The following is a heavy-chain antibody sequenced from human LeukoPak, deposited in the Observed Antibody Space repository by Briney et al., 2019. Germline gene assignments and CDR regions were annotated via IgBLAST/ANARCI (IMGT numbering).Heavy chain of an antibody. J-gene: IGHJ6*03. Sequence: SETLSLTCTVSGGSISSYYWSWIRQPPGKGLEWIGYIYYSGSTNYNPSLKSRVTISVDTSKNQFSLKLSSVTAADTAVYYCARSVRGTHYYYYYYMDVWGKGTTVTVSS. CDR2: IYYSGST. V-gene: IGHV4-59*01. CDR1: GGSISSYY. D-gene: IGHD3-10*01. CDR3: ARSVRGTHYYYYYYMDV.